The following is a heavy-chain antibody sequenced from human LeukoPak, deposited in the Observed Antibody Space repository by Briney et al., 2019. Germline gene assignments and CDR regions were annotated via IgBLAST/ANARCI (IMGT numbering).Heavy chain of an antibody. CDR3: VSPSAMVRGVIGY. V-gene: IGHV3-21*01. CDR1: GFTFSSYS. J-gene: IGHJ4*02. Sequence: GGSLRLSCAASGFTFSSYSMNWVRQAPGKGLEWVSSISSSSSYIYYADSVKGRFTISRDNAKNSLYLLMNSLRAEDTAVYYCVSPSAMVRGVIGYWGQGTLVTVSS. CDR2: ISSSSSYI. D-gene: IGHD3-10*01.